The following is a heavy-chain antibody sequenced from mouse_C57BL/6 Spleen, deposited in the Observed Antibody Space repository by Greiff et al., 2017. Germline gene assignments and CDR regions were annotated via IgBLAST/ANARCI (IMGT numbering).Heavy chain of an antibody. CDR2: IYPSDSET. V-gene: IGHV1-61*01. D-gene: IGHD1-1*01. CDR1: GYTFTSYW. J-gene: IGHJ2*01. Sequence: VQLQQPGAELERPGSSVKLSCKASGYTFTSYWMDWVKQRPGQGLEWIGNIYPSDSETHYNQKFKDKATLTVDKSSSTAYMQLSSLTSEDSAVYYCARDGSSLYYFDYWGQGTTLTVSS. CDR3: ARDGSSLYYFDY.